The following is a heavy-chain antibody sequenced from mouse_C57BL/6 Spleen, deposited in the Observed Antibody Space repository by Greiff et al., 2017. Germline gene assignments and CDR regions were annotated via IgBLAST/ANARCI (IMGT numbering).Heavy chain of an antibody. CDR3: ARNGYGSSYGTY. Sequence: VQLQQSGPELVKPGASVKISCKASGYTFTDYYMNWVKQSHGKSLEWIGDINPNNGGTSYNQKFTGKATLTVDKSSSTAYMELRSLTSEDSAVYYCARNGYGSSYGTYWGQGTLVTVSA. V-gene: IGHV1-26*01. CDR1: GYTFTDYY. D-gene: IGHD1-1*01. J-gene: IGHJ3*01. CDR2: INPNNGGT.